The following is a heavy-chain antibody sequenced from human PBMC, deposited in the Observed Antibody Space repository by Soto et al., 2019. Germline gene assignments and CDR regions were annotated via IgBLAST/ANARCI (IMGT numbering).Heavy chain of an antibody. J-gene: IGHJ4*02. CDR2: INYILYT. Sequence: SSETLSLTCAVYGGSFGGFAWIWVRQPPVNGLEFIGEINYILYTNYNPSLKSRFSISLYKSKNHFSLKLNSLTAADTSVYYCASLSFTIFGVRQDQEYWSQGTLVTVSS. CDR1: GGSFGGFA. CDR3: ASLSFTIFGVRQDQEY. V-gene: IGHV4-34*01. D-gene: IGHD3-3*01.